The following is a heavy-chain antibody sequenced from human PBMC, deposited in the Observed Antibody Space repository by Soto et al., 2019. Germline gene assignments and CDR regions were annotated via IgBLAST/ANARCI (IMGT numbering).Heavy chain of an antibody. CDR1: GFTFSDSA. V-gene: IGHV3-48*02. CDR2: ITSTSSTI. Sequence: GGSLRLSCEASGFTFSDSAMNWVRQAPGKGLDWLAFITSTSSTILYADSVKGRFTISRDNAKNSLYLQMSSLRDEDTAVYYCARGRDHAFYIWGQGTMVTVSS. J-gene: IGHJ3*02. CDR3: ARGRDHAFYI.